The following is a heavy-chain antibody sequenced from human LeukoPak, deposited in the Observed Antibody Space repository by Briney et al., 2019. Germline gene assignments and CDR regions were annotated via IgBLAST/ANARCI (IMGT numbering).Heavy chain of an antibody. CDR1: GFTFSSYA. CDR2: ISGSGGST. J-gene: IGHJ4*02. D-gene: IGHD3-3*01. CDR3: AKDRNDFGVVITPSGY. Sequence: GGSLRLSCAASGFTFSSYAMSRVRQAPGKGLEWVSAISGSGGSTYYADSVKGRFTISRDNSKNTLYLQMNSLRAEDTAVYYCAKDRNDFGVVITPSGYWGQGTLVTVSS. V-gene: IGHV3-23*01.